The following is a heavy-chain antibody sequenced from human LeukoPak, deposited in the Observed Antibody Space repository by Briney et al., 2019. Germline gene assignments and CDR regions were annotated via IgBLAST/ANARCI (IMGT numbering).Heavy chain of an antibody. Sequence: GGSLRLSCAASGFTVSSNYMSWVRHAPGKGLEWVSVIYSGGSTYYADSVRGRFTISRDNSKNTLYLQMNSLRAEDTAVYYCARESRVVAGAAFDIWGQGTMVTVSS. CDR3: ARESRVVAGAAFDI. CDR2: IYSGGST. V-gene: IGHV3-53*01. CDR1: GFTVSSNY. J-gene: IGHJ3*02. D-gene: IGHD3-22*01.